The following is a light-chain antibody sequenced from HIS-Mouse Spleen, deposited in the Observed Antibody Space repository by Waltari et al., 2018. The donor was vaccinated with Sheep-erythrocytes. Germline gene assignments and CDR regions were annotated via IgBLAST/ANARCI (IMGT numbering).Light chain of an antibody. V-gene: IGKV3-20*01. J-gene: IGKJ3*01. Sequence: QSVSSSYLAWYQQKPGQAPRLLIYGASSRATGIPDRFSGSGSGTDFTLTISRLEPEDFAVYYCQQYGSSLFTFGPGTKVDIK. CDR1: QSVSSSY. CDR2: GAS. CDR3: QQYGSSLFT.